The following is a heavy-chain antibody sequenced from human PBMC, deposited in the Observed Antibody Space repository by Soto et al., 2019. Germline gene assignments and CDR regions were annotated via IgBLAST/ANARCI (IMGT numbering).Heavy chain of an antibody. V-gene: IGHV3-30-3*01. CDR2: ISYDGNTQ. CDR3: ARETDAYESNF. J-gene: IGHJ4*02. D-gene: IGHD5-12*01. CDR1: GFIFSGYA. Sequence: QVQLVESGGGVVQPGRSLRLSCAASGFIFSGYAMHWFRQAPGKGLEWVAVISYDGNTQYYADSVKGRFTVSRSNSNNMLYVQMNNLRDEDAAMYYCARETDAYESNFWCQGTLVTVSS.